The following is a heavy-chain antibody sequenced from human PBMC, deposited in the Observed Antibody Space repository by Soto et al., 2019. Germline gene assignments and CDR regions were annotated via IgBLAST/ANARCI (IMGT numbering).Heavy chain of an antibody. V-gene: IGHV4-34*01. J-gene: IGHJ1*01. CDR2: INHSGST. Sequence: QVQLQQWGAGLLKPSETLSLTCAVYDGSFSGYYWSWIRQPPGKGLEWIGEINHSGSTNYNPSLKSRVTISVDTSKNQFSLKLSSVTAADTAVYYCAREGAYGSGSHQWGNKYFQHWGQGTLVTVSS. CDR3: AREGAYGSGSHQWGNKYFQH. D-gene: IGHD3-10*01. CDR1: DGSFSGYY.